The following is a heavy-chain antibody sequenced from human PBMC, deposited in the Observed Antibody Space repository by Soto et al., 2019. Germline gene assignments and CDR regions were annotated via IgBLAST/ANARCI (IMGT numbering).Heavy chain of an antibody. CDR1: GFTSSSYA. J-gene: IGHJ3*02. V-gene: IGHV3-23*01. CDR2: ISASGVST. Sequence: PGGSLRLSCAASGFTSSSYAMSWVRQAPGKGLEWVSAISASGVSTYYADSVKGRFTISRDNSKNTLYLNMNSLRAEDTAVYYRAKDVVAIRADAFDIWGQGTIVTVSS. CDR3: AKDVVAIRADAFDI. D-gene: IGHD3-9*01.